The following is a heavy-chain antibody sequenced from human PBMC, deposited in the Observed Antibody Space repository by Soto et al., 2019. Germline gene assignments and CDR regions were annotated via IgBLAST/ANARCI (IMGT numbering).Heavy chain of an antibody. J-gene: IGHJ3*02. Sequence: SSETLCLTCTVSGGSISSYYWSWIRQTPGKGLEWIGYIYYSGSTNYNPSLKSRVTISVDTSKNQFSLKLSSVTAADTAVYYCARVWGGAFDIWGQGTMVTVSS. CDR2: IYYSGST. CDR3: ARVWGGAFDI. CDR1: GGSISSYY. V-gene: IGHV4-59*01. D-gene: IGHD3-10*01.